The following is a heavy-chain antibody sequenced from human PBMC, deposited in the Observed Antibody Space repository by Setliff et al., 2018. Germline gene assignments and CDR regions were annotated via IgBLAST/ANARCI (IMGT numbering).Heavy chain of an antibody. V-gene: IGHV4-39*07. Sequence: KPSETLSLTCNVSENFMSSGSGYYWGWIRQAPGKGLEWIGNIYHTGTTYYNPSLRSRVTISVDTSKNQFSLKLSSVTAADTAVYYCRFWSGYYKNDYWGQGTLVTVSS. J-gene: IGHJ4*01. CDR1: ENFMSSGSGYY. CDR2: IYHTGTT. CDR3: RFWSGYYKNDY. D-gene: IGHD3-3*01.